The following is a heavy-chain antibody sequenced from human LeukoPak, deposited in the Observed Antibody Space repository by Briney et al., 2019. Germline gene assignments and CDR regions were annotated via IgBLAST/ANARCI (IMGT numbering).Heavy chain of an antibody. CDR2: ISGSGDST. J-gene: IGHJ3*02. CDR3: AKDQGGGGSYPPDAFDI. V-gene: IGHV3-23*01. CDR1: GFTFSSYA. D-gene: IGHD1-26*01. Sequence: GGSLRLSCAASGFTFSSYAMSWVRQAPGKGLKWVSAISGSGDSTYYADSVKGRFTISRDNSKNTLYLQMNSLRAEDTAVYYCAKDQGGGGSYPPDAFDIWGQGTMVTVSS.